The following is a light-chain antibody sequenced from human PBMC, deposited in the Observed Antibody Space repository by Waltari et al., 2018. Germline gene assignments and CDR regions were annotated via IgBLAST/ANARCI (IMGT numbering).Light chain of an antibody. CDR3: QAWDSATVV. CDR2: QDT. Sequence: SYDLIQPPSVSVSPGQRASITCSAANLGRQYVCWYQQKPGQSPVLIIYQDTERPSGIPERFSGSNSGNTATLTISGTQTLDEADYYCQAWDSATVVFGGGTKLTVL. CDR1: NLGRQY. V-gene: IGLV3-1*01. J-gene: IGLJ2*01.